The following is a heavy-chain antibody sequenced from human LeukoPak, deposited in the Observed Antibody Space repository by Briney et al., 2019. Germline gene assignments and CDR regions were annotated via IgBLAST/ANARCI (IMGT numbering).Heavy chain of an antibody. CDR1: GYTFTSYD. D-gene: IGHD6-6*01. V-gene: IGHV1-8*03. CDR3: ARAYRSSIAARLSFGY. CDR2: MNPNSGNT. J-gene: IGHJ4*02. Sequence: ASVTVSCKASGYTFTSYDINWVRQAPGQGLEWMGWMNPNSGNTGYAQKFQGRVTITRNTSISTAYMELSSLRSEDTAVYYCARAYRSSIAARLSFGYWGQGTLVTVSS.